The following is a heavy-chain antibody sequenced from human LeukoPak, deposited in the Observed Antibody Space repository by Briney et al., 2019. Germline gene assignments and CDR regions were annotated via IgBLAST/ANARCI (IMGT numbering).Heavy chain of an antibody. D-gene: IGHD2-2*01. J-gene: IGHJ4*02. CDR2: ISAYNGNT. CDR3: VRVPGRVVVPAANYDY. Sequence: GASVKVSCKASGYTFTSYGISWGRQAPGQGLEWMGWISAYNGNTNYAQKLQGRVTMTTDTSTRTAYMELRSLRSDDTAVYSCVRVPGRVVVPAANYDYWGQGTLVTVSS. CDR1: GYTFTSYG. V-gene: IGHV1-18*01.